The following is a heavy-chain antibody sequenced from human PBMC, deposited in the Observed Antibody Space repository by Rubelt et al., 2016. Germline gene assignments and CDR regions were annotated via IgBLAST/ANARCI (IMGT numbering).Heavy chain of an antibody. CDR3: ARDFSSYSSSWYFDY. Sequence: EVQLLESGGGLVQPGGSLKLSCAASGFTFSPYSMTWVRQAPGKGLEWVATLKRDGSEKYHVDSVKGRFTISRDNAKNSLYLQMNSLSDEGTAVYYCARDFSSYSSSWYFDYWGQGTLVTVSS. V-gene: IGHV3-7*04. D-gene: IGHD6-13*01. J-gene: IGHJ4*02. CDR1: GFTFSPYS. CDR2: LKRDGSEK.